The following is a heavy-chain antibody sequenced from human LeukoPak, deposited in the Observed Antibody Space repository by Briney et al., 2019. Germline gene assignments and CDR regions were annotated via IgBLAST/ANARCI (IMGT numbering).Heavy chain of an antibody. CDR3: ARQGAVAGTFDY. CDR2: IFYSGST. D-gene: IGHD6-19*01. J-gene: IGHJ4*02. CDR1: GGSINSYY. Sequence: SETLSLTCTVSGGSINSYYWSWIRQPPGERLEWIGYIFYSGSTNYNPSLKSRVNISVDTSKNQVSLNLTSVSATDTAVYYCARQGAVAGTFDYWGQGTLVTVSS. V-gene: IGHV4-59*08.